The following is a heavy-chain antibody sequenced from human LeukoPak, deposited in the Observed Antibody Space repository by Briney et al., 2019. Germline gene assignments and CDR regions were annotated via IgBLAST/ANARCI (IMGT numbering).Heavy chain of an antibody. V-gene: IGHV3-23*01. J-gene: IGHJ4*02. CDR2: ISGSGGST. CDR3: AKVKYYDSSGYSN. CDR1: GFTFSSYA. D-gene: IGHD3-22*01. Sequence: GGSLRLSCAASGFTFSSYAMSWVRQAPGKGLEWVSAISGSGGSTYYADSVKGRFTISRDNSKNTLYLQMNSLGAEDTAVYYCAKVKYYDSSGYSNWGQGTLVTVSS.